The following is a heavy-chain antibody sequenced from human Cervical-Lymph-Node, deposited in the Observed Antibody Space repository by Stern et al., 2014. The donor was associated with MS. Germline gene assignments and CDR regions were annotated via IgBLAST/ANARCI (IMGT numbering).Heavy chain of an antibody. CDR3: VRDLCKSRICYPFDY. Sequence: VQLVESGGGLVKAGGSLRLSCAASGFTFSDYYMSWIRQAPGQGLEWGSYISRGGTSVYYAESVEGRFTISRDNAKNSLFLQMNSLRAEDTAIYYCVRDLCKSRICYPFDYWGQGTPVTVSS. CDR2: ISRGGTSV. CDR1: GFTFSDYY. J-gene: IGHJ4*02. D-gene: IGHD2-15*01. V-gene: IGHV3-11*01.